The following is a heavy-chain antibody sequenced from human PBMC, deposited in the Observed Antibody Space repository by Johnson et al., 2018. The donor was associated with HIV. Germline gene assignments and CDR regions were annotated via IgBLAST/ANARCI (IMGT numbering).Heavy chain of an antibody. D-gene: IGHD3-10*01. CDR1: GFTFSSWP. CDR2: ITGSGDT. Sequence: QVQLVESGGALVQPGGSLRLSCAASGFTFSSWPMHWVRQAPGKGLEYVSRITGSGDTYYVNSVKGRFTISRDNAKNSLSLQMNSLRAEDTAVYYCARAPEVRGVDAFDIWGQGTVVTVSS. CDR3: ARAPEVRGVDAFDI. J-gene: IGHJ3*02. V-gene: IGHV3-64*04.